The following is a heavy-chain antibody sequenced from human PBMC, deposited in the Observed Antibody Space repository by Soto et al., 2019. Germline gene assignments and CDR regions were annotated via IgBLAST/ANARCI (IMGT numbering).Heavy chain of an antibody. CDR3: ARVADCSGGRSYFSVDY. CDR1: GGSISSGDYY. CDR2: IYYSGST. D-gene: IGHD2-15*01. V-gene: IGHV4-30-4*01. J-gene: IGHJ4*02. Sequence: SETLSLTCTVSGGSISSGDYYWSWIRQPPGKGLEWIGYIYYSGSTYYNPSLKSRVTISVDTSKNQFSLKLSSVTAADTAVYYCARVADCSGGRSYFSVDYWGQGTLVTVSS.